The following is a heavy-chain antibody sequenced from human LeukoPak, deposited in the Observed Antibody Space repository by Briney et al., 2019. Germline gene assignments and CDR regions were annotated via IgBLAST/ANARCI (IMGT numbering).Heavy chain of an antibody. CDR3: ARTYYDILTGYNPYFDY. CDR1: GFTFNNYV. V-gene: IGHV3-21*01. J-gene: IGHJ4*02. Sequence: GGSLRLSCEASGFTFNNYVMTWVRQAPGKGLEWVSSITASSTAIYSADSVKGRFTISRDNAKNFLYLQMNSLRAEDTAVYYCARTYYDILTGYNPYFDYWGQGILVTVSS. D-gene: IGHD3-9*01. CDR2: ITASSTAI.